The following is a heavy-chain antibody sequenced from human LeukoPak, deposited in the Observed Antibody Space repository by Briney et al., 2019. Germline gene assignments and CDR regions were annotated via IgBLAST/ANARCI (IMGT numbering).Heavy chain of an antibody. J-gene: IGHJ3*02. D-gene: IGHD3-22*01. CDR3: ARVRGDSSGYYYYNAFDI. Sequence: SSVKVSCKASGYIFIGYYMHWVRQAPGQGLEWMGWINPNSGGTNYAQKFQGRVTMTRDTSISTAYMELSRLRSDDTAVYYCARVRGDSSGYYYYNAFDIWGQGTMVTVSS. CDR1: GYIFIGYY. CDR2: INPNSGGT. V-gene: IGHV1-2*02.